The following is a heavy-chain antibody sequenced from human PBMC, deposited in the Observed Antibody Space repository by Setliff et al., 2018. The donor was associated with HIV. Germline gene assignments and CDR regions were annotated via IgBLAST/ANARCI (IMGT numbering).Heavy chain of an antibody. V-gene: IGHV4-34*01. Sequence: NPSETLSLTCAVYGGSFSGYYWSWIRQPPGKGLEWIGEINHSGSTNYNPSLKSRVTISVDTSKNQFSLKLSSVTAADTAVYYCAREDYYYYGMDVWGQGTTVTVSS. CDR1: GGSFSGYY. CDR3: AREDYYYYGMDV. CDR2: INHSGST. J-gene: IGHJ6*02.